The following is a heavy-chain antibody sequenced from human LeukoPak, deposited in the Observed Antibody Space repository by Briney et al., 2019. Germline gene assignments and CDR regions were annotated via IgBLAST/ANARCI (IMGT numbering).Heavy chain of an antibody. J-gene: IGHJ3*02. CDR3: ARDVWEPGAFDI. V-gene: IGHV3-21*01. D-gene: IGHD1-26*01. CDR2: ISSSSSYI. Sequence: GGSLRLSCAASGFTFSSYSMNWVRQAPGKGLEWVSSISSSSSYIYYADSVKGRFTISRDNAKNSLYLQMNSLRAEDTAVYYCARDVWEPGAFDIWGQGTMVTVSS. CDR1: GFTFSSYS.